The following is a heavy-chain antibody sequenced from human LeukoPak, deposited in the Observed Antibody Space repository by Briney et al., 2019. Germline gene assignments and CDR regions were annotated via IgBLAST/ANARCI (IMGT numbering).Heavy chain of an antibody. D-gene: IGHD1-14*01. CDR2: IYYNGRT. J-gene: IGHJ4*02. Sequence: SETLSLTCTISSGSISSSSYYWGWIRQSPGKGLEWIGSIYYNGRTSYNPSLKSRVTISVDTSKTRFSLRLTSVTAADTAVYYCVRLCCGYDNNRDLPDCWGQGTLVSVSS. V-gene: IGHV4-39*01. CDR1: SGSISSSSYY. CDR3: VRLCCGYDNNRDLPDC.